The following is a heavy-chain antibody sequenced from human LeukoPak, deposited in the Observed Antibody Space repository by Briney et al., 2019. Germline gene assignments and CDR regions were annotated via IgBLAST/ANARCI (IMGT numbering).Heavy chain of an antibody. CDR3: AREVVESGYDLDAFDI. CDR1: GFTFSSYG. D-gene: IGHD5-12*01. V-gene: IGHV3-33*01. J-gene: IGHJ3*02. CDR2: IWYDGSNK. Sequence: PGGSLRLSCAAYGFTFSSYGMHWVRQAPGKGLEWVAVIWYDGSNKYYADSVKGRFTISRDNSKNTLYLQMNSLRAEDTAVYYCAREVVESGYDLDAFDIWGQGTMVTVSS.